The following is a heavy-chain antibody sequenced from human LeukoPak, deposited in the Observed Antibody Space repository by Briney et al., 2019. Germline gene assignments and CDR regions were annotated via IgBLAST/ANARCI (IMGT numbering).Heavy chain of an antibody. CDR2: MNPNSGNT. CDR1: GYTFTSYD. CDR3: ARAGVLGREPDY. J-gene: IGHJ4*02. V-gene: IGHV1-8*01. Sequence: ASVKASCKASGYTFTSYDINWVRQATGQGLEWMGWMNPNSGNTGYAQKFQGRVTMTRNTSISTAYMELSSLRSEDTAVYYCARAGVLGREPDYWGQGTLVTVSS. D-gene: IGHD3-16*01.